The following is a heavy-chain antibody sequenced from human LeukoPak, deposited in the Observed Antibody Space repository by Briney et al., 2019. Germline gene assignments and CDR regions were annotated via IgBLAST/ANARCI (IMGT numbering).Heavy chain of an antibody. CDR2: IIPIFGTA. V-gene: IGHV1-69*05. Sequence: ASVKVSXKASGGTFSSYAISWMRQAPGQGLEWMGRIIPIFGTANYAQKLQGRVTITTDESTSTAYMELSSLRSEDTAVYYCARGGLVVGVSNWFDPWGQGTLVTVSS. CDR1: GGTFSSYA. CDR3: ARGGLVVGVSNWFDP. J-gene: IGHJ5*02. D-gene: IGHD2-2*01.